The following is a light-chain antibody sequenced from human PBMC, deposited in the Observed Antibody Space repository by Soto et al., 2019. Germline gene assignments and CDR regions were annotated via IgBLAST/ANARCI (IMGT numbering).Light chain of an antibody. CDR1: QSVSSN. J-gene: IGKJ1*01. V-gene: IGKV3-15*01. CDR2: GAS. CDR3: QQYNNWPPVT. Sequence: EIRVSQSPATLSVSTGERATLSCRASQSVSSNLAWYQQKPGQAPRLLIYGASTRATGIPARFSGSGSGTEFTLTISSLQSEDFAVYYCQQYNNWPPVTFGQGTKVDIK.